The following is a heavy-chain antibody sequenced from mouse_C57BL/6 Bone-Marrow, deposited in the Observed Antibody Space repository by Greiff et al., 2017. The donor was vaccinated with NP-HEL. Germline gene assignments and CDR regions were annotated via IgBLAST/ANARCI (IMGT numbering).Heavy chain of an antibody. J-gene: IGHJ3*01. D-gene: IGHD1-1*01. Sequence: EVQVVESGEGLVKPGGSLKLSCAASGFTFSSYAMSWVRQTPEKRLEWVAYISSGGDYIYYADTVKGRFTFSRDNARNTLYLQMSSLKSEDTAMYDCTSSDYYGSSDDGFAYSGQGTLVTVSA. V-gene: IGHV5-9-1*02. CDR2: ISSGGDYI. CDR1: GFTFSSYA. CDR3: TSSDYYGSSDDGFAY.